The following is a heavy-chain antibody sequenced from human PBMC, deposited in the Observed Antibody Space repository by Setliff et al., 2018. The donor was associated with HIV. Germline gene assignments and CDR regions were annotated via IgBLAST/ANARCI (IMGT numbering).Heavy chain of an antibody. CDR2: INHSGRT. CDR3: ARVSITYWYSIPTFYYYYMDV. D-gene: IGHD2-15*01. J-gene: IGHJ6*03. Sequence: SETLSLTCAVYGGSFSGYHWNWIRQPPGKGLEWIGEINHSGRTNYNPALKSRVTTSVDTSKNQFSLKLRSVTAADTAMYYCARVSITYWYSIPTFYYYYMDVWGKGTKVTVSS. CDR1: GGSFSGYH. V-gene: IGHV4-34*01.